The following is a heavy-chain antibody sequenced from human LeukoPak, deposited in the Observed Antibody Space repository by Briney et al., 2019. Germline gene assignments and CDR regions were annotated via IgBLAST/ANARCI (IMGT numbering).Heavy chain of an antibody. V-gene: IGHV1-69*06. CDR3: AKARIRGSGTSMEPYYFDY. CDR1: GGTFSSYA. CDR2: IIPIFGTA. D-gene: IGHD6-25*01. Sequence: GASVKVSCKASGGTFSSYAISWVRQAPGQGLEWMGGIIPIFGTANYAQKFQGRVTITADKSTSTAYMELSSLRSEDTAVYYCAKARIRGSGTSMEPYYFDYWGQGTLVTVSS. J-gene: IGHJ4*02.